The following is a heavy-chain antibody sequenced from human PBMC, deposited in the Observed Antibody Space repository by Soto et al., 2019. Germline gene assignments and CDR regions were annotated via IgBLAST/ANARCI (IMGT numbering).Heavy chain of an antibody. Sequence: GSGPTLVNPTQTLTLTCTFSGFSLSTGGMGVGWIRQPPGKALEWLALIYWDGDRRYRPSLMSRLTIAKDTSKNQVVLTMTNMDPVDTATYYCVHSRCGGDCLQSYSSHYCYVMDFWGQGTTVTVSS. CDR1: GFSLSTGGMG. V-gene: IGHV2-5*02. J-gene: IGHJ6*02. CDR2: IYWDGDR. D-gene: IGHD2-21*02. CDR3: VHSRCGGDCLQSYSSHYCYVMDF.